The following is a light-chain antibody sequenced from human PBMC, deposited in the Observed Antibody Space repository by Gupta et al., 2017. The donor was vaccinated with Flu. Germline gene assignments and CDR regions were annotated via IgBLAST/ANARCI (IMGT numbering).Light chain of an antibody. CDR3: QQSYTILRT. V-gene: IGKV1-39*01. Sequence: DIQMNQSPSSLSASVGDRVIITCQASQDIGSYLNWYQQKPGTAPKLRIFKASTLQSGVPSRFSGGGSGTRFTLTISSLQPEDFGTYYCQQSYTILRTFGQGTKV. J-gene: IGKJ1*01. CDR1: QDIGSY. CDR2: KAS.